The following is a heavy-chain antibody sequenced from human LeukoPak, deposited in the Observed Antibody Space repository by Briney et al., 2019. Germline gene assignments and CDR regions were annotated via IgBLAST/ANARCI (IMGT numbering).Heavy chain of an antibody. J-gene: IGHJ6*02. Sequence: ASVKVSCKASGGTFSSYAISWVRQAPGQGLEWMGWISAYNGNTNYAQKLQGRVTMTTDTSTSTAYMELRSLRSDDTAVYYCARVSPIFGVVTPYYYYYGMDVWGQGTTVTVSS. V-gene: IGHV1-18*01. CDR1: GGTFSSYA. CDR3: ARVSPIFGVVTPYYYYYGMDV. CDR2: ISAYNGNT. D-gene: IGHD3-3*01.